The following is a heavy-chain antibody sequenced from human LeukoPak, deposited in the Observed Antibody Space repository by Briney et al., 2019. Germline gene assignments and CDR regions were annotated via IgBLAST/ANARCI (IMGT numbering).Heavy chain of an antibody. D-gene: IGHD2-21*01. V-gene: IGHV3-23*01. Sequence: GGSLRLSCAASGFTFSSYGMNWVRQAPGKGLEWVSAISGSGGSTYYADSVRGRFTISRDNSKNTLYLQMNSLGAEDAAVYFCAKAPVTSCRGAYCYPFDSWGQGTLVTVSS. CDR1: GFTFSSYG. CDR3: AKAPVTSCRGAYCYPFDS. CDR2: ISGSGGST. J-gene: IGHJ4*02.